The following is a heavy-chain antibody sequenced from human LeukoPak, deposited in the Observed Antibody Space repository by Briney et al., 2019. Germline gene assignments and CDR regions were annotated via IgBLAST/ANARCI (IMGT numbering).Heavy chain of an antibody. J-gene: IGHJ4*02. CDR2: IYHSGST. CDR1: GYSISSGYY. CDR3: ATFDYSNYVDY. Sequence: SETLSLTXAVSGYSISSGYYWGWIRQPPGKGLEWIGSIYHSGSTYYNPSLKSRVTISVDTSKNQFSLKLSSVTAADTAVYYCATFDYSNYVDYWGQGTLVTVSS. V-gene: IGHV4-38-2*01. D-gene: IGHD4-11*01.